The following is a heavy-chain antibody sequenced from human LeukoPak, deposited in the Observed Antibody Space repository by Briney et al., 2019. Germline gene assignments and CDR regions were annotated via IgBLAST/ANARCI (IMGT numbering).Heavy chain of an antibody. CDR1: GYTFTGYY. CDR3: ARGGVLRYFDWFD. J-gene: IGHJ4*02. D-gene: IGHD3-9*01. CDR2: INTNTGNP. Sequence: GASVKVSCKASGYTFTGYYMHWVRQAPGQGLEWMGWINTNTGNPTYAQGFTGRFVFSLDTSVSTAYLQISSLKAEDTAVYYCARGGVLRYFDWFDWGQGTLVTVSS. V-gene: IGHV7-4-1*02.